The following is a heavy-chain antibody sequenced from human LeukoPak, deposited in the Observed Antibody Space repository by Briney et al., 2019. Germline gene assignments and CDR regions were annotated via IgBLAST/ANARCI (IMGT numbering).Heavy chain of an antibody. V-gene: IGHV3-66*01. Sequence: SGGSLRLSCAASGFTVSSNYMSWVRQAPGKGLEWVSVIYSGGSTYYADSVKGRFTISRDNSKNTLYLQMNSLRAEDTAVYYCARDVRWELRPFDYWGQGTLVTVSS. CDR3: ARDVRWELRPFDY. J-gene: IGHJ4*02. CDR2: IYSGGST. CDR1: GFTVSSNY. D-gene: IGHD1-26*01.